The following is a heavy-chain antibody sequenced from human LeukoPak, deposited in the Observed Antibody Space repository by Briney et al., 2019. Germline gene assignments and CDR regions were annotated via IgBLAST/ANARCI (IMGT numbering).Heavy chain of an antibody. CDR1: GGSISSYY. J-gene: IGHJ3*02. V-gene: IGHV4-4*07. CDR3: ARGPAKQWLVPGGRAFDI. Sequence: PSETLSLTCTVSGGSISSYYWSWIRQPAGKGLEWIGRIYTSGSTNYNPSLKSRVTMSVDTSKNQFFLKLSSVTAADTAVYYCARGPAKQWLVPGGRAFDIWGQGTMVTVSS. CDR2: IYTSGST. D-gene: IGHD6-19*01.